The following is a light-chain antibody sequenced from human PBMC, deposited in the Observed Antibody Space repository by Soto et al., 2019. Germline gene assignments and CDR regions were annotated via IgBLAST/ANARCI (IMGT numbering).Light chain of an antibody. J-gene: IGLJ3*02. Sequence: SVLTQPASVSGSPGQSITISYTGTNSAVGGYDRVSWYQHHPGKAPKLLTFEVYNRPSGISDRFSGSKTGATASLTISGLQAEDEADYYCISYIPSTTTHWVFGGGTKSPS. CDR2: EVY. V-gene: IGLV2-14*01. CDR1: NSAVGGYDR. CDR3: ISYIPSTTTHWV.